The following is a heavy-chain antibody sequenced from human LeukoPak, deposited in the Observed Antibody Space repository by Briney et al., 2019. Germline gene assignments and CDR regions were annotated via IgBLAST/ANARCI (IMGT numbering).Heavy chain of an antibody. CDR1: GGTFSSYA. CDR3: ARVDRFGELFH. Sequence: SVKVSCKAYGGTFSSYAISWVRQAPGQGLEWMGRIIPILGIANYAQKFQGRVTITADKSTSTAYMELSSLRSEDTAVYYCARVDRFGELFHWGQGTLVTVSS. V-gene: IGHV1-69*04. J-gene: IGHJ4*02. D-gene: IGHD3-10*01. CDR2: IIPILGIA.